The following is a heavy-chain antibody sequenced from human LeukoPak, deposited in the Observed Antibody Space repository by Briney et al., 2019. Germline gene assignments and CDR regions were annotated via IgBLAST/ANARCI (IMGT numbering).Heavy chain of an antibody. Sequence: PSETLSLTCTVSGGSISSGDYYWSWIRQPPGKGLEWIAYMYYSGSTDYNPSLKSRVTMSADTSKNQLSLKLSSVTAADTAVYYCARPYYYDSRIDPWGQGILVTVSS. V-gene: IGHV4-30-4*01. CDR3: ARPYYYDSRIDP. D-gene: IGHD3-22*01. CDR2: MYYSGST. J-gene: IGHJ5*02. CDR1: GGSISSGDYY.